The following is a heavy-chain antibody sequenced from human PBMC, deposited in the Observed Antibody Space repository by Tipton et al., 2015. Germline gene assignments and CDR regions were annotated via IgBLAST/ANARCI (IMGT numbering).Heavy chain of an antibody. CDR2: IYYSGST. Sequence: TLSLTCTVSGDSISSYYWSWIRQPPGKGLEWIGYIYYSGSTNYNPSLKSRVTISLDTSKNQFSLKLSSVIAADTAVYYCAGTTVVGHTGLGVDYWGQGTLVTVSS. CDR1: GDSISSYY. V-gene: IGHV4-59*01. CDR3: AGTTVVGHTGLGVDY. J-gene: IGHJ4*02. D-gene: IGHD6-19*01.